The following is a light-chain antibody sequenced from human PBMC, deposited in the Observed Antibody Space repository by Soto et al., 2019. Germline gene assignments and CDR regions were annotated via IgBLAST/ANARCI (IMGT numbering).Light chain of an antibody. CDR3: QERSNWPLFT. CDR1: QSVSSY. V-gene: IGKV3-11*01. CDR2: DAS. J-gene: IGKJ3*01. Sequence: EIVLTQSPATLSLSPGERATLSCRASQSVSSYLAWYQQKPGQAPRLLIYDASSRATGIPARFSGSGSGTDFPLTISSLEHEDFAVYYCQERSNWPLFTFGPGTKVDIK.